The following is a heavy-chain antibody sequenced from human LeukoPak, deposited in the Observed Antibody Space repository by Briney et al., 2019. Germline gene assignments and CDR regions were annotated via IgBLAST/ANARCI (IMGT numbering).Heavy chain of an antibody. CDR3: ARVDRYHECFQH. D-gene: IGHD1-14*01. V-gene: IGHV4-31*11. J-gene: IGHJ1*01. CDR2: MHYSGST. Sequence: SQTLSLTCAVSGGSISSAVYSWSWIRQYPGKGLEWLGSMHYSGSTYSKPSLKSRLTISVDTSKNQFSLKLSSVTAADTAVYYCARVDRYHECFQHWGQGTLVTVSS. CDR1: GGSISSAVYS.